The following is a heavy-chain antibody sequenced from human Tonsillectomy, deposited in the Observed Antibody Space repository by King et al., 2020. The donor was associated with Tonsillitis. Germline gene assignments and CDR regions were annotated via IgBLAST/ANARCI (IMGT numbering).Heavy chain of an antibody. CDR3: ARHIDDRGASGFDI. V-gene: IGHV4-4*02. CDR1: GDSISSSHW. Sequence: VQLQESGPGLVKPSGTLSLTCAVSGDSISSSHWWSWVRQPPGKGLEWIAEIYHSGRPNFNPSLKSRVSISVDKSRDQISLMLSSVTAADTAVYYCARHIDDRGASGFDIWGHGILVTVSS. D-gene: IGHD2-15*01. J-gene: IGHJ3*02. CDR2: IYHSGRP.